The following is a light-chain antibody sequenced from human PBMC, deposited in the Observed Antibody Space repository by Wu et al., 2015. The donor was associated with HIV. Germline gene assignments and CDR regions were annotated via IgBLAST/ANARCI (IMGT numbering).Light chain of an antibody. CDR1: QSVTSSY. V-gene: IGKV3-20*01. CDR2: SSS. Sequence: EIVVTQSPGTLSLSPGERATLSCRASQSVTSSYVAWYQQKPGQAPRLLIYSSSSRATGIPDRFSGSGPGTDFTLTVSRLEPEDFAVYFCQQYGSSPLTFGGGTRVEIK. J-gene: IGKJ4*01. CDR3: QQYGSSPLT.